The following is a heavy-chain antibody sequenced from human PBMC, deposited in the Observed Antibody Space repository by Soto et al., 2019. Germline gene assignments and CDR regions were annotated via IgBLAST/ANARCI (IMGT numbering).Heavy chain of an antibody. CDR2: IYHSGST. J-gene: IGHJ5*02. D-gene: IGHD2-2*02. CDR1: GGSISSGGYS. Sequence: QLQLQESGSGLVKPSQTLSLTCAVSGGSISSGGYSWSWIRQPPGKGLEWIGYIYHSGSTYYNPSLKSRVTISVDRSKNQFSLKLSSVTAADTAVYYCARGYCSSTSCYSPPNWFDPWGQVTLVTVSS. V-gene: IGHV4-30-2*01. CDR3: ARGYCSSTSCYSPPNWFDP.